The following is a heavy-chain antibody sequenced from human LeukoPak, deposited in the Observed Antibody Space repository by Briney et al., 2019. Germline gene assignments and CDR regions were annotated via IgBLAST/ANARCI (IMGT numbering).Heavy chain of an antibody. D-gene: IGHD6-13*01. CDR1: GFTFDDYA. Sequence: GGSLRLSCAASGFTFDDYAMHWVRQAPGKGLEWVSGISWNSGSIGYADSVKGRFTISRDNAKNSLYLQMNSLRAEDTAVYYCARSEYSSSWNSYYYMDVWGKGTTVTISS. CDR3: ARSEYSSSWNSYYYMDV. J-gene: IGHJ6*03. CDR2: ISWNSGSI. V-gene: IGHV3-9*01.